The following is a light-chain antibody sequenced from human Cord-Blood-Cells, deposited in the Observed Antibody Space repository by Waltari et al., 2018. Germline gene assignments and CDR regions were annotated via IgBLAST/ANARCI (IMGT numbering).Light chain of an antibody. CDR2: WAS. CDR3: QQYYSTPYT. V-gene: IGKV4-1*01. J-gene: IGKJ2*01. CDR1: QSGLYSSNNKKY. Sequence: DIVMTQSPDSLAVSLGERATINCKYSQSGLYSSNNKKYLAWYQQKPGQPPKLLIYWASTRESGVPDRFSGSGSGTDFTLTISSLQAEDVAVYYCQQYYSTPYTFGQGTKLEIK.